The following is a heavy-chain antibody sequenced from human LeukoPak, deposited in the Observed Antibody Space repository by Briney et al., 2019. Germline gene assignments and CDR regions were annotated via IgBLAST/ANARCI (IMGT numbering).Heavy chain of an antibody. CDR2: IGSDGRTT. Sequence: PGGSLRLSCAASGFTFSSYAMSWVRQAPGKGLVWVSHIGSDGRTTSYADSVKGRFTISRDNAKNTLFLQMNSLRAEDAAVYYCTDYRFDYWGQGTLVTVSS. V-gene: IGHV3-74*01. J-gene: IGHJ4*02. D-gene: IGHD4-11*01. CDR1: GFTFSSYA. CDR3: TDYRFDY.